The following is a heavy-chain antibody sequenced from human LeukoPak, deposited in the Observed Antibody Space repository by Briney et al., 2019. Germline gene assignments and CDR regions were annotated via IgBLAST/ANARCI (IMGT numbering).Heavy chain of an antibody. D-gene: IGHD2-15*01. CDR3: ARAIGGSCFDY. CDR2: ISSSSSYI. CDR1: GFTFSSYS. Sequence: GGSLRLSCAASGFTFSSYSMNWVRQAPGKGLEWVSSISSSSSYIYYAGSVKGRFTISRDNAKNSLYLQMNSLRAEDTAVYYCARAIGGSCFDYWGQGTLVTVSS. J-gene: IGHJ4*02. V-gene: IGHV3-21*01.